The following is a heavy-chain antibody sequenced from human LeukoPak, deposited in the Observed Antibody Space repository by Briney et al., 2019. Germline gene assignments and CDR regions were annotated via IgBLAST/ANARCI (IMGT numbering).Heavy chain of an antibody. CDR2: INHSGST. CDR1: GGSFSGYY. J-gene: IGHJ4*02. CDR3: ARGCRFRDTRPFDY. V-gene: IGHV4-34*01. Sequence: PSETLSLTCAVYGGSFSGYYWSWIRQPPGKGLEWIGEINHSGSTNYNPSLKSRVTISVDTSKNQFSLKLSSVTAADTAVYYCARGCRFRDTRPFDYWGQGTLVTVSS. D-gene: IGHD2-21*02.